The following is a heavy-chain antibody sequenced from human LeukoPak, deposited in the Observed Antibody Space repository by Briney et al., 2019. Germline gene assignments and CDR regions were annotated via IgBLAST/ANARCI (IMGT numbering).Heavy chain of an antibody. Sequence: GGSLRLSCAASGFTFSSYAMSWVCQAPGEGVGWVANIKKDGSEKYYVDSVKGRFTISRDNAKNSLYPQMNSLRAEDTAVYYCARDKIVGATYFDYWGQGTLVTVSS. V-gene: IGHV3-7*01. CDR2: IKKDGSEK. D-gene: IGHD1-26*01. J-gene: IGHJ4*02. CDR1: GFTFSSYA. CDR3: ARDKIVGATYFDY.